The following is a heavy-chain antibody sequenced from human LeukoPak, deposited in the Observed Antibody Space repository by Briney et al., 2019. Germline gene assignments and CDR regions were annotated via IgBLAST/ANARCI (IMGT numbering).Heavy chain of an antibody. D-gene: IGHD3-10*01. CDR1: GGSISSSNW. J-gene: IGHJ4*02. Sequence: SGTLSLTCAVSGGSISSSNWWSWVRQPPGKGLEWIGEIYHSGSTNYNPSLKSRVTISVDKSKNQFSLKLSSVTAADTAVYYCARWPITMVRGVIIHYFDYWGQGTLVTVSS. V-gene: IGHV4-4*02. CDR2: IYHSGST. CDR3: ARWPITMVRGVIIHYFDY.